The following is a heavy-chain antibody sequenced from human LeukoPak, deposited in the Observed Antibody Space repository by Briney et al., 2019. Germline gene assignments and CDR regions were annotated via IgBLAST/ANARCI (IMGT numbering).Heavy chain of an antibody. Sequence: GASVKVSCKASGYTFTSYGISWVRQAPGQGLEGRGWISAYNGNTNYAQKLQGRVTMTTDTSTSTAYMELRSLRSDDTAVYYCAREPDYAGIDYWGQGTLVTVSS. D-gene: IGHD4-23*01. CDR2: ISAYNGNT. CDR1: GYTFTSYG. CDR3: AREPDYAGIDY. V-gene: IGHV1-18*01. J-gene: IGHJ4*02.